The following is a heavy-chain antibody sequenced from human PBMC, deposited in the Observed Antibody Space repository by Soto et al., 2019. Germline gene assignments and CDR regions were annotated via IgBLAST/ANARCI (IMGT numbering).Heavy chain of an antibody. J-gene: IGHJ4*02. CDR2: ISAYNGNT. Sequence: QVQLVQSGVEVEKPGASVKVSCKASGYTFTSYGVSWVRQAPGQGLEWMGWISAYNGNTNYAQKFQGRVTMTTDTSTSTAYMELRSLRSDDTAVYYCASDVTTVTTGGPDYWGQGTLVTVSS. CDR3: ASDVTTVTTGGPDY. V-gene: IGHV1-18*01. D-gene: IGHD4-17*01. CDR1: GYTFTSYG.